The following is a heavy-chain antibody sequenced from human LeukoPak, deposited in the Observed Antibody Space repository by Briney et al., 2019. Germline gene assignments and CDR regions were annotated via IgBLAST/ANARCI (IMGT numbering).Heavy chain of an antibody. CDR1: GGSFSGYY. D-gene: IGHD6-13*01. CDR3: ARVGGQRRRSWQTDY. V-gene: IGHV4-34*01. J-gene: IGHJ4*02. Sequence: PSETLSLTCAVYGGSFSGYYWSWIRQPPGKGLEWIGEINHSGSTNYNPSLKSRVTISVDTSKNQFSLKLSSVTAADTAVYNCARVGGQRRRSWQTDYWGQGTLVTVSS. CDR2: INHSGST.